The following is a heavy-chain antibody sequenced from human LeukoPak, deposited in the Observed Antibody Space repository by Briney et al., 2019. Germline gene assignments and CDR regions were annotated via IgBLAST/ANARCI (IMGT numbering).Heavy chain of an antibody. CDR2: IYYSGST. CDR1: CGSISGYY. D-gene: IGHD3-16*01. CDR3: ARGGGRKLDS. Sequence: SDTLSLTCTVSCGSISGYYWTCIRQPPGKGLQWIWCIYYSGSTTYNPSLSTRLTISVDTSKNQFSLKLTSVTAADTAVYYCARGGGRKLDSWGQGTLVTVSS. V-gene: IGHV4-59*07. J-gene: IGHJ4*02.